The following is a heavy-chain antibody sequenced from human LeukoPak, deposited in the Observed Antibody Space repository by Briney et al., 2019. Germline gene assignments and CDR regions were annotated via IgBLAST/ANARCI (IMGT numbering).Heavy chain of an antibody. D-gene: IGHD3-10*01. CDR2: IYYSGST. V-gene: IGHV4-39*07. Sequence: PSETLSLTCTVSGGSISSSSYYWGWIRQPPGKGLEWIGSIYYSGSTYYNPSLKSRVTISVDTSKNQFSLKLSSVTAADTAVYYCARGSLWFGELLSSEAFDIWGQGTMVTVSS. CDR1: GGSISSSSYY. CDR3: ARGSLWFGELLSSEAFDI. J-gene: IGHJ3*02.